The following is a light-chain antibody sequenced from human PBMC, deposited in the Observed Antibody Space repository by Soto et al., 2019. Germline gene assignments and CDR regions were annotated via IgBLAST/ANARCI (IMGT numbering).Light chain of an antibody. CDR1: SGHSSYA. CDR2: VNSDGSH. CDR3: QTWGTVV. Sequence: QSVLTQSPSASASLGASVKLTCTLSSGHSSYAIAWHQQQPEKGPRFLMKVNSDGSHRKGDGIPDRFSGSSSGTERYLTISSLQSEDEADYYCQTWGTVVFGGGTKLTVL. V-gene: IGLV4-69*01. J-gene: IGLJ2*01.